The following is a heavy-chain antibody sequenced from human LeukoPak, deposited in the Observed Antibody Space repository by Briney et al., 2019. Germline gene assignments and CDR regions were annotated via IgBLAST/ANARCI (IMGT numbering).Heavy chain of an antibody. CDR1: GFTVSINY. V-gene: IGHV3-66*01. CDR3: ARGNMVRGVMTD. D-gene: IGHD3-10*01. Sequence: GGSLRLSCAASGFTVSINYMNWVRQAPGKGLEWVSVIYSGGSTYYADSVKGRFTISRDNSKNTLYLQMNSLRAEDTAVYYCARGNMVRGVMTDWGQGTLVTVSS. CDR2: IYSGGST. J-gene: IGHJ4*02.